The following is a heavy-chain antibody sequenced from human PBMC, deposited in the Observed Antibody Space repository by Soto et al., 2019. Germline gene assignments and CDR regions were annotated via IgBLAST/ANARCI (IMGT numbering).Heavy chain of an antibody. CDR2: IYWDDDK. CDR1: GFSLTTSGVG. J-gene: IGHJ4*02. CDR3: AHRVLRTVFGLVTTTAIYFDF. Sequence: QITLKESGPTVVKPTETLTLTCTFSGFSLTTSGVGVGWVRQSPGKAPEWLALIYWDDDKRYSTSLKSRLTITKDTSKSQVVLTMANVDPAETATYYCAHRVLRTVFGLVTTTAIYFDFWGQGTPVVVSS. V-gene: IGHV2-5*02. D-gene: IGHD3-3*01.